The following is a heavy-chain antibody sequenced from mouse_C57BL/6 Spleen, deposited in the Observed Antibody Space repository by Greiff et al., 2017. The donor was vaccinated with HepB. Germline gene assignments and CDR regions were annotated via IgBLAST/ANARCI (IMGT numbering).Heavy chain of an antibody. D-gene: IGHD2-4*01. V-gene: IGHV1-81*01. Sequence: VQLQQSGAELARPGASVKLSCKASGYTFTSYGISWVKQRTGQGLEWIGEIYPRSGNTYYNEKFKGKATLTADKSSSTAYMELRSLTSEDSAVYFCAREYDYDVRFAYWGQGTLVTVSA. J-gene: IGHJ3*01. CDR3: AREYDYDVRFAY. CDR1: GYTFTSYG. CDR2: IYPRSGNT.